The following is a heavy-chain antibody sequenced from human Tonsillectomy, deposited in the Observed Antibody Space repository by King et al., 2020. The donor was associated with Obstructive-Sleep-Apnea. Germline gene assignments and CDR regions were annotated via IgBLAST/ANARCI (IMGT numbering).Heavy chain of an antibody. Sequence: VQLVESGGGLVQPGGSLRLSCAASGFTFSSYAMSWVRQAPGKGLEWVSAISGSGGSPYSADSVKGRFTISRDNSQNTLSLQMNSLRAEDTAVYYCAKGEWEPTTKYYYGLDVWGEGNTVTVSS. CDR3: AKGEWEPTTKYYYGLDV. CDR1: GFTFSSYA. J-gene: IGHJ6*04. V-gene: IGHV3-23*04. D-gene: IGHD1-26*01. CDR2: ISGSGGSP.